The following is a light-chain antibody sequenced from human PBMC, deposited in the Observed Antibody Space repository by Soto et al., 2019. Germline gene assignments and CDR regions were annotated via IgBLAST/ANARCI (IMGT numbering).Light chain of an antibody. CDR1: SSDIGYFNL. J-gene: IGLJ2*01. V-gene: IGLV2-23*01. CDR3: CSYAGSRVV. Sequence: QSALTQPASVSGSPGQSITISCTGTSSDIGYFNLVSWYQQHPGKAPKLMIYEGSKRSSGVSNRFSGSKSGNTASLTISGLQAEDEADYYCCSYAGSRVVFGGGTQLTVL. CDR2: EGS.